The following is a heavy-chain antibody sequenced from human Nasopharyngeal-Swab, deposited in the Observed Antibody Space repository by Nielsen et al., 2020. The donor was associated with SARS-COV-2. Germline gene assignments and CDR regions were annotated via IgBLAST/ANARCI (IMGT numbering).Heavy chain of an antibody. Sequence: GGSLRLFCAASGFTFSSYAMDWVRQAPGKGLEWVAVISYDGGNKYYADSVKGRFTISRDNSKNTLYLQMNSLRAEDTAVYYCASALVWFGEIWFDPWGQGTLVTVSS. D-gene: IGHD3-10*01. J-gene: IGHJ5*02. CDR1: GFTFSSYA. CDR3: ASALVWFGEIWFDP. V-gene: IGHV3-30*04. CDR2: ISYDGGNK.